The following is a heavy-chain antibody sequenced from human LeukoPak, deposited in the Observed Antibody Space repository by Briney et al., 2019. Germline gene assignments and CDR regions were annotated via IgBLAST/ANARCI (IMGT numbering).Heavy chain of an antibody. V-gene: IGHV3-30-3*01. CDR2: ISYDGSNK. CDR1: GFTFSSYA. J-gene: IGHJ6*03. Sequence: GGSLRLSCAASGFTFSSYAMHWVRQAPGKGLEWVAVISYDGSNKYYADSVKGRFTISRDNSKNTLYLQMNSLRAEDTAVYYCAKDTVTHHYYYYYYMDVWGKGTTVTVSS. D-gene: IGHD4-17*01. CDR3: AKDTVTHHYYYYYYMDV.